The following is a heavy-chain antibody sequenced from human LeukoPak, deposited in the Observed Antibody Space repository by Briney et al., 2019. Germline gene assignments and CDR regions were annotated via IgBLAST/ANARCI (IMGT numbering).Heavy chain of an antibody. D-gene: IGHD1-26*01. J-gene: IGHJ3*02. V-gene: IGHV3-30*18. Sequence: PGGSLRLSCAASGFTFSSYGMHWVRQAPGKGLEWVAVISYDGSNKYYADSVKGRFTISRDNSKNTLYLQMNSPRAEDTAVYYCAKSIVGATWWSDAFDIWGQGTMITVSS. CDR3: AKSIVGATWWSDAFDI. CDR1: GFTFSSYG. CDR2: ISYDGSNK.